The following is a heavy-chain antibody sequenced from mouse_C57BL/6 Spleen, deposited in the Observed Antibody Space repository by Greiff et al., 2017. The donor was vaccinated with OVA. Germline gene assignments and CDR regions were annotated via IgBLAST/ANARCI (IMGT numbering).Heavy chain of an antibody. CDR2: INPNYGTT. CDR3: ARSRLYYDYDGAWFAY. CDR1: GYSFTDYN. D-gene: IGHD2-4*01. V-gene: IGHV1-39*01. Sequence: EVKLQESGPELVKPGASVKISCKASGYSFTDYNMNWVKQSNGKSLEWIGVINPNYGTTSYNQKFKGKATLTVDQSSSTAYMQLNSLTSEDSAVYYCARSRLYYDYDGAWFAYWGQGTLVTVSA. J-gene: IGHJ3*01.